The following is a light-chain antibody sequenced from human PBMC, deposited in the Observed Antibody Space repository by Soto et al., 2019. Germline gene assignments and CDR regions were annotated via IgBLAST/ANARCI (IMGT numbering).Light chain of an antibody. J-gene: IGLJ2*01. CDR1: SSDVGSYNL. CDR3: CSYAGSRGLV. V-gene: IGLV2-23*01. Sequence: QSALTQPASVSGSPGQSITSSCTGTSSDVGSYNLVSWYQQHPGKAPKLMIYEGSKRPSGVSNRFSGSKSGNTASLTISGLQAEDEADYYCCSYAGSRGLVFGGGTKLTVL. CDR2: EGS.